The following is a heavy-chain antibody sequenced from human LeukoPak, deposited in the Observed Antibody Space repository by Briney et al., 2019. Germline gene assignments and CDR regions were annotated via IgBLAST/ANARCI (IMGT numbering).Heavy chain of an antibody. D-gene: IGHD3-10*01. CDR2: ISAYNGNT. V-gene: IGHV1-18*01. CDR1: GYTFTSYG. J-gene: IGHJ4*02. CDR3: ARDPDYYGSGENFDY. Sequence: GASVKVSCKASGYTFTSYGISWVRQAPGQGLEWMGWISAYNGNTNYAQSLQGRVIMTTDASTRTAYMELRSLRSDDTAVYYCARDPDYYGSGENFDYWGQGTLVTVSS.